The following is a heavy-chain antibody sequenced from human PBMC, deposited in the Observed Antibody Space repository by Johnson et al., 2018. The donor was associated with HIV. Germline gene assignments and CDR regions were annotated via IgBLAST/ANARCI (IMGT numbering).Heavy chain of an antibody. CDR3: AREGVSGSYYDAFDL. CDR2: ISYDGST. J-gene: IGHJ3*01. CDR1: GFTFSSYA. D-gene: IGHD1-26*01. V-gene: IGHV3-30*04. Sequence: QMLLVESGGGLVQPGGSLRLSCAASGFTFSSYAMHWVRQAPGKGLEWVAVISYDGSTYYADSVKGRFTISRDNSKNTLFLQMDSLRADDTAVYYCAREGVSGSYYDAFDLWGQGTMVTVSS.